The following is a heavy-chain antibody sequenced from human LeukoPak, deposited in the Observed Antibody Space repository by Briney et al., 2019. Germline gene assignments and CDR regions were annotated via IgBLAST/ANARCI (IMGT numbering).Heavy chain of an antibody. CDR2: ISYDGSKK. Sequence: GGSLRLSCAVSGFTFSSYGMHWVRQAPGKGLEWVAVISYDGSKKYYADSVKGRFSISRDNSKNTLYLQMNSLRAEDTAVYYCAKERGAMVRGVIHYWGQGTLVTVSS. CDR3: AKERGAMVRGVIHY. J-gene: IGHJ4*02. V-gene: IGHV3-30*18. CDR1: GFTFSSYG. D-gene: IGHD3-10*01.